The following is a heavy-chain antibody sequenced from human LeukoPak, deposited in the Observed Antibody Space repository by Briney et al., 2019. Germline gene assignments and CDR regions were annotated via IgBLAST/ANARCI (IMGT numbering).Heavy chain of an antibody. CDR3: ARDPLGGALDY. J-gene: IGHJ4*02. V-gene: IGHV3-7*01. Sequence: PGGSLRLSCAASGFTFSGSWMSWVRQAPGKGLEWVAIRKQDGSDKYYVDSVQGRFTISKDNAKNSLYLQMNSLRVEDTAVYYCARDPLGGALDYWGQGTLVTVSS. CDR2: RKQDGSDK. CDR1: GFTFSGSW.